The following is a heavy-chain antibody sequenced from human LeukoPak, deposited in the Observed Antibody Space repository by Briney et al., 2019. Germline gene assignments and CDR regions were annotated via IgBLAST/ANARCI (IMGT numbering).Heavy chain of an antibody. D-gene: IGHD5-12*01. Sequence: SVKVSCKASGGTFSSYAISWVRQAPGQGLEWMGGIIPIFGTANYAQKFQGRVTITADESTSTAYMELSSLRSEDTAVYYCARGRREVATEDYYFDYWGQGTLVTVSS. CDR2: IIPIFGTA. CDR3: ARGRREVATEDYYFDY. CDR1: GGTFSSYA. J-gene: IGHJ4*02. V-gene: IGHV1-69*01.